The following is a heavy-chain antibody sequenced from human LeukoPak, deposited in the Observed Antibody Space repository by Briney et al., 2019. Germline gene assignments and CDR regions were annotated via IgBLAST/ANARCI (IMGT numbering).Heavy chain of an antibody. J-gene: IGHJ5*02. D-gene: IGHD2-2*01. V-gene: IGHV3-23*01. Sequence: GGSLRLSCAASGFTFSSYAMSWVRQAPGKGLEWVSAISGSGGSTYYADSVKGRFTISRDNSKNTLYLQMNSLRAEDTAVYYCAKDPCIVSSTSQNWFDPWGQGTLVTVSS. CDR1: GFTFSSYA. CDR3: AKDPCIVSSTSQNWFDP. CDR2: ISGSGGST.